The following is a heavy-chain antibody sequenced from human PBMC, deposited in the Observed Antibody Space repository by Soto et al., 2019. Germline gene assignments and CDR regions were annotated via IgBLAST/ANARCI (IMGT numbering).Heavy chain of an antibody. Sequence: QVQLPESGPGLVKPSETLSLTCTVSGGSISSYYWSWIRQPPGKGLEWIGYIYYTGSTNYNPSLKSRVTISIDTSKNQFSLKLSSVTAADTAVYYCARYFCTSTTCYFFDYWGQGTLVTVSS. D-gene: IGHD2-2*01. J-gene: IGHJ4*02. CDR2: IYYTGST. CDR1: GGSISSYY. V-gene: IGHV4-59*01. CDR3: ARYFCTSTTCYFFDY.